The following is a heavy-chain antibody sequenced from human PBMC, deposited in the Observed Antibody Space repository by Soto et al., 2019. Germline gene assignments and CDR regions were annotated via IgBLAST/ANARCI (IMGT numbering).Heavy chain of an antibody. V-gene: IGHV4-4*02. CDR3: ARSPDSSGYYPRRYYYGMDV. D-gene: IGHD3-22*01. Sequence: SETLSLTCNVSGGYVSRGSNWWSWVRQPPGKGLEWIGEIYHSGSTNYNPSLKSRVTISVDKSKNQFSLKLSSVTAADTAVYYCARSPDSSGYYPRRYYYGMDVWGQGTTVTVSS. J-gene: IGHJ6*02. CDR2: IYHSGST. CDR1: GGYVSRGSNW.